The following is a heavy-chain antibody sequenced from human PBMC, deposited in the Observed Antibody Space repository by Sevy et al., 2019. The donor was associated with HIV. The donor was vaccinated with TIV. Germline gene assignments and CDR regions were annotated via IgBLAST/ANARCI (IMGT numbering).Heavy chain of an antibody. D-gene: IGHD4-4*01. V-gene: IGHV3-33*01. CDR3: ARERTTVTTWYYFDY. CDR2: IWYDGSNK. J-gene: IGHJ4*02. Sequence: GGSLRLSCAASGFTFSSYGMHWVCQAPGKGLEWVAVIWYDGSNKYYADSVKGRFTISRDNSKNTLYLQMNSLRAEDTAVYYCARERTTVTTWYYFDYWGQGTLVTVSS. CDR1: GFTFSSYG.